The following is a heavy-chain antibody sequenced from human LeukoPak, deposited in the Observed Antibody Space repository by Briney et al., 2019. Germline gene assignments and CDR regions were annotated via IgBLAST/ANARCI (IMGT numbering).Heavy chain of an antibody. CDR1: GFTFDDYA. Sequence: GGSLRLSCAASGFTFDDYAMHWVRQAPGKGLEWVSGISWNSGSIGYADSVKGRFTISRDNAKNSLYLQMDSLRTEDTALYYCVKSGGYATAIRYFDLWGRGTLVTVSS. CDR3: VKSGGYATAIRYFDL. V-gene: IGHV3-9*01. CDR2: ISWNSGSI. J-gene: IGHJ2*01. D-gene: IGHD2-21*02.